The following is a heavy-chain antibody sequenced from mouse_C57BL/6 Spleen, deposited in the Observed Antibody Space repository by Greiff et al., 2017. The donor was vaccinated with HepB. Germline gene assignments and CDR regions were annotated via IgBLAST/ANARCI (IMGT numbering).Heavy chain of an antibody. CDR3: ARWAYYGNYVRYFDV. CDR1: GYAFSSSW. V-gene: IGHV1-82*01. J-gene: IGHJ1*03. CDR2: IYPGDGDT. Sequence: QVQLQQSGPELVKPGASVKISCKASGYAFSSSWMNWVKQRPGKGLEWIGRIYPGDGDTNYNGKFKGKATLTADKSSSTAYMQLSSLTSEDSAVYFCARWAYYGNYVRYFDVWGTGTTVTVSS. D-gene: IGHD2-10*01.